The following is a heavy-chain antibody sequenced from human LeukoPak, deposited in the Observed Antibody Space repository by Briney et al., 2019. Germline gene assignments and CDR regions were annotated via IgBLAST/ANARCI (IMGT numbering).Heavy chain of an antibody. J-gene: IGHJ4*02. CDR3: IRETHVGLHLEY. Sequence: GGSLRLSCAASGFTFTTYWMHWVRQVPGKGLVWVARINTDGRVTTYADSVKGRFTVSRDNAENTLYLQMNDLRPGDTAVYYCIRETHVGLHLEYWGQGTLATVTS. D-gene: IGHD3-10*02. CDR1: GFTFTTYW. CDR2: INTDGRVT. V-gene: IGHV3-74*03.